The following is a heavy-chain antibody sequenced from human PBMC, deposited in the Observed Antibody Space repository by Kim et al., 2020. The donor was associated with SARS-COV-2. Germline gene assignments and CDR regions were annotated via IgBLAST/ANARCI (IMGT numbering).Heavy chain of an antibody. CDR1: GYTFTSYA. Sequence: ASVKVSCKASGYTFTSYAMNWVRQAPGQGLEWMGWINTNTGNPTYAQGFTGRFVFSLDTSVSTAYLQISSLKAEDTAVYYCASYQSIAARQGWFDPWGQGTLVTVSS. CDR3: ASYQSIAARQGWFDP. V-gene: IGHV7-4-1*02. CDR2: INTNTGNP. J-gene: IGHJ5*02. D-gene: IGHD6-6*01.